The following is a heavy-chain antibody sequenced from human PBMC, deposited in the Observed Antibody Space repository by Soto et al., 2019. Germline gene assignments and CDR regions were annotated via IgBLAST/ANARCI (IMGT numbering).Heavy chain of an antibody. J-gene: IGHJ4*02. V-gene: IGHV1-58*02. CDR3: AAALDYYGTLDY. Sequence: SVKVSCKASGFTFTSSAMQWVRQARGQRLEWIGWIVVGSGNTNYAQKFQERVTITRDMSTSTAYMELSSLRFEDTAVYYCAAALDYYGTLDYWGQGTLVTVSS. CDR1: GFTFTSSA. CDR2: IVVGSGNT. D-gene: IGHD3-10*01.